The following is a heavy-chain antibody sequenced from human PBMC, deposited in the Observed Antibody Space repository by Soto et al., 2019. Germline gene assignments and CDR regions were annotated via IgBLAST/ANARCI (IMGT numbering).Heavy chain of an antibody. J-gene: IGHJ3*02. Sequence: HPGGSLRLSCAASGFTFSSYAMSWVRQAPGKGLEWVSTISGSGGSTYYADSVKGRFAISRDNSKNTLYLQMNSLRAEDTAVFYCARYYYDSSGYLPTGFDIWGQGTMVTVSS. V-gene: IGHV3-23*01. D-gene: IGHD3-22*01. CDR2: ISGSGGST. CDR1: GFTFSSYA. CDR3: ARYYYDSSGYLPTGFDI.